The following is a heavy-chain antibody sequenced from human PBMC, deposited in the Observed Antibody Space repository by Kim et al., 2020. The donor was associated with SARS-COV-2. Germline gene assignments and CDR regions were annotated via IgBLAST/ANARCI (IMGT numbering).Heavy chain of an antibody. CDR3: VRQDFGIDF. D-gene: IGHD3-16*01. J-gene: IGHJ4*02. CDR2: NNE. Sequence: NNEHYADSVKGRFTISRDNSKNTLFLQMTGLREEDTAVYYCVRQDFGIDFWGQGTLVTVSS. V-gene: IGHV3-30*03.